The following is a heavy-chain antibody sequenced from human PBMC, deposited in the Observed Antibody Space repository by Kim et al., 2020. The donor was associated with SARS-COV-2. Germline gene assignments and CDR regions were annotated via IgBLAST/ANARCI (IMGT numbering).Heavy chain of an antibody. CDR3: ARESSFSGSYVPFDY. D-gene: IGHD1-26*01. J-gene: IGHJ4*02. V-gene: IGHV3-21*01. CDR1: GFTFSSYS. Sequence: GGSLRLSCAASGFTFSSYSMNWVRQAPGKGLEWVSSISSSSSYIYYADSVKGRFTISRDNAKNSLYLQMNSLRAEDTAVYYCARESSFSGSYVPFDYWGQGTLVTVSS. CDR2: ISSSSSYI.